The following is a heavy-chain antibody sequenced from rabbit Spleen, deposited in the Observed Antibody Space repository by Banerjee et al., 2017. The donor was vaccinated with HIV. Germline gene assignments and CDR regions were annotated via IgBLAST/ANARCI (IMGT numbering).Heavy chain of an antibody. CDR3: ARDLVAVIGWNFNL. V-gene: IGHV1S7*01. Sequence: QLVESGGGLVQPGGSLKLSCTASGFTLSSYYMNWVRQAPGKGLEWIGYIDPVFGITYYANWVNGRFSISRENAQNTVFLQMTSLTAADTATYFCARDLVAVIGWNFNLWGQGTLVTVS. CDR1: GFTLSSYY. D-gene: IGHD1-1*01. J-gene: IGHJ4*01. CDR2: IDPVFGIT.